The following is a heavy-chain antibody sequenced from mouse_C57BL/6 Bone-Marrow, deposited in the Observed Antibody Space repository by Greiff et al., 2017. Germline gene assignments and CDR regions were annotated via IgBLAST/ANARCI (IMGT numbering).Heavy chain of an antibody. J-gene: IGHJ1*03. CDR1: GYTFTSYW. D-gene: IGHD1-1*01. CDR2: IHPNSGST. V-gene: IGHV1-64*01. CDR3: ARSSSTVVATDWYFEV. Sequence: QVQLQQPGAELVKPGASVKLSCKASGYTFTSYWMHWVKQRPGQGLEWIGMIHPNSGSTNYNEKFKSKDTLTVDKSSSTAYMQLSSLTSEDSAVYYCARSSSTVVATDWYFEVWGTGTTVTVSS.